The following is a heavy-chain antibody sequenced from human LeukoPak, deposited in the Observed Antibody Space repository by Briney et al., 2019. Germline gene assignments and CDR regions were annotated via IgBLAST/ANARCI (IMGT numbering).Heavy chain of an antibody. CDR1: GGSFSGYY. Sequence: SETLSLTCAVYGGSFSGYYWSWIRQPPGKGLEWIGEINHSGSTNYNPSLKSRVTISVDTSKNQFSLKLSSVTAADTAVYYCASPTLYYDSSGYYSFPFDYWGQGTLVTVSS. J-gene: IGHJ4*02. V-gene: IGHV4-34*01. CDR2: INHSGST. D-gene: IGHD3-22*01. CDR3: ASPTLYYDSSGYYSFPFDY.